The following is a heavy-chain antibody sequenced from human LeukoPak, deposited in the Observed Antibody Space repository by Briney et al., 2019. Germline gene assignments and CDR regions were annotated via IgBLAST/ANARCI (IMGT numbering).Heavy chain of an antibody. J-gene: IGHJ6*02. Sequence: GGSLRLSCAASGFTVSSNYMSWVRQAPGKGLEWVAFISYDGSNKYYADSVKGRFTISRDNSKNTLYLQMNSLRAEDTAVYFCANDAAQQQLSNLFYGMDVWGQGTTVTVSS. CDR1: GFTVSSNY. CDR3: ANDAAQQQLSNLFYGMDV. CDR2: ISYDGSNK. D-gene: IGHD6-13*01. V-gene: IGHV3-30*18.